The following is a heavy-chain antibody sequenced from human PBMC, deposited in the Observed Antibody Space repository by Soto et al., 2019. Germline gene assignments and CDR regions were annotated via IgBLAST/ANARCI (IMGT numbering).Heavy chain of an antibody. Sequence: QAQLVQSGAEVKKPGASVKVSCKASGYTFSGYFLHWLRQAPGQGLEWMGFINPKYGGTSYAEKFQGRVSMTRDTSRSTVYMELNGLKSDDTAFYYCAGDSGIPGQYWSFGLWGRGSLVTVSS. CDR2: INPKYGGT. CDR3: AGDSGIPGQYWSFGL. D-gene: IGHD2-21*01. J-gene: IGHJ2*01. CDR1: GYTFSGYF. V-gene: IGHV1-2*02.